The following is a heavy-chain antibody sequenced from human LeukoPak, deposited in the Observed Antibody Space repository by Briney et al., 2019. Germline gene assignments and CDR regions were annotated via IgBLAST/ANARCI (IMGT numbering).Heavy chain of an antibody. CDR2: IYYSGST. CDR1: GGSIRSYY. J-gene: IGHJ4*02. Sequence: PSETLSLTCTVSGGSIRSYYWSWIRQPPGKGLEWIGYIYYSGSTNFNPSLKSRVTISVDTSKNQFSLKLSSVTAADTAVYYCARTTSGYLFDYWGQATLVTVSS. V-gene: IGHV4-59*01. CDR3: ARTTSGYLFDY. D-gene: IGHD3-22*01.